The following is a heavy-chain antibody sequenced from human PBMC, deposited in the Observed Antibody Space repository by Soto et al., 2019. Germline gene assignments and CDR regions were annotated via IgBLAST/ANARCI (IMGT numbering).Heavy chain of an antibody. J-gene: IGHJ4*02. D-gene: IGHD6-13*01. CDR2: ISAYNGNT. Sequence: QVQLVQCGAEVKKPGASVKVSCKASGYTCTSYGISWVRQARGQGLEWMGWISAYNGNTKYVQKFQGRVTMTTDTSTRTAYMELRSLRSDDTAVYYCARDAAAGLNDYWGQGTLVTVSS. CDR1: GYTCTSYG. CDR3: ARDAAAGLNDY. V-gene: IGHV1-18*01.